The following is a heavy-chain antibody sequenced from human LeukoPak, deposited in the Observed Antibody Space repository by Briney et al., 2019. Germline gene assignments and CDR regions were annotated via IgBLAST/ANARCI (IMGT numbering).Heavy chain of an antibody. J-gene: IGHJ4*02. D-gene: IGHD5-12*01. V-gene: IGHV1-3*01. CDR3: ARERVTTTAFDY. CDR1: GYTFTRYI. CDR2: INPGNGNT. Sequence: ASVKVSCKASGYTFTRYIMNWVRQAPGQRPEWMGWINPGNGNTKYSEKFQDRVTFTRDTSATTAYMELSSLRSEDTAVYYCARERVTTTAFDYRGQGTLVTVSS.